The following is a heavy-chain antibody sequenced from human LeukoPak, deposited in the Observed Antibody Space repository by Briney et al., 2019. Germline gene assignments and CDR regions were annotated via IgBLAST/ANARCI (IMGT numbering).Heavy chain of an antibody. Sequence: ASVKVSCKASGYTFTGYYMHWVRQAPGQGLEWMGWINPNSGGTNYAQKFQGRVTMTRDTSISTAYMELSRLRSDDTAVYYCAASQSYCGGDCYSGDAFDIWGQGTMVSVSS. V-gene: IGHV1-2*02. CDR3: AASQSYCGGDCYSGDAFDI. J-gene: IGHJ3*02. D-gene: IGHD2-21*01. CDR1: GYTFTGYY. CDR2: INPNSGGT.